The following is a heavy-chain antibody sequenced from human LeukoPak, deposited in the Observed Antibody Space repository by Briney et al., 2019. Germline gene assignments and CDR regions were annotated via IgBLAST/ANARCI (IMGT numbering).Heavy chain of an antibody. D-gene: IGHD3-22*01. CDR1: GGSISSYY. CDR2: IYYSGST. Sequence: NPSETLSLTCTVSGGSISSYYWSWIRQPPGKGLEWIGYIYYSGSTNYNPSLMSRVTISVDTSKNQFSLKLSSVTAADTAVYYCARLDYDSSGYYWWYFDYWGQGTLVTVSS. CDR3: ARLDYDSSGYYWWYFDY. J-gene: IGHJ4*02. V-gene: IGHV4-59*08.